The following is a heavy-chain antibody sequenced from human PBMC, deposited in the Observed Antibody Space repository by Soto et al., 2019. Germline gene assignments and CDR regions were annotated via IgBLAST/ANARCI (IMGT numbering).Heavy chain of an antibody. V-gene: IGHV4-30-4*01. Sequence: SETLSLTCSVSGDSISTVDYFWAWIRQPPGQALEYIGYIYKSATTYYNPSFESRVAISLDTSKSQFSLNVTSVTAADTAVYFCARGRYCLTGRCFPNWFDSWGQGTLVTVSS. J-gene: IGHJ5*01. D-gene: IGHD2-15*01. CDR3: ARGRYCLTGRCFPNWFDS. CDR1: GDSISTVDYF. CDR2: IYKSATT.